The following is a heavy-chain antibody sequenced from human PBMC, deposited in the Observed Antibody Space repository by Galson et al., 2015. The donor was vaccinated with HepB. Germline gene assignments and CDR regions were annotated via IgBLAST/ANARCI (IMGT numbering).Heavy chain of an antibody. V-gene: IGHV7-4-1*02. D-gene: IGHD2-15*01. CDR3: AREDGRIVVVVAGAFDI. Sequence: SVKVSCKASGYTFTSYAMNWVRQAPGQGLEWMGWINTNTGNPTYAQGFTGRFVFSLDTSVSTAYLQISSLKAEDTAVYYCAREDGRIVVVVAGAFDIWGQGTMVTVSS. CDR1: GYTFTSYA. J-gene: IGHJ3*02. CDR2: INTNTGNP.